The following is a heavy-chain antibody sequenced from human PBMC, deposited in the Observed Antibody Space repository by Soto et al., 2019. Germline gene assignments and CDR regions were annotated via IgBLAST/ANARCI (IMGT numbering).Heavy chain of an antibody. D-gene: IGHD6-19*01. V-gene: IGHV3-23*01. Sequence: GGSLRLSCAASGFTFSSYAMSWVRQAPGKGLEWVSAISGSGGSTYYADSVKGRFTISRDNSKNTLYLQMNSLRAEDTAVYYCAKYGAAVARYYYYYGMDVWGQGTTVTVSS. CDR2: ISGSGGST. CDR3: AKYGAAVARYYYYYGMDV. J-gene: IGHJ6*02. CDR1: GFTFSSYA.